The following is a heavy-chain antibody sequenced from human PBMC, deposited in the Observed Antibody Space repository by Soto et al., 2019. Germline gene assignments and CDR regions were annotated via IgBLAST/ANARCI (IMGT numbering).Heavy chain of an antibody. D-gene: IGHD3-3*01. CDR3: AKRPERITIFGGVIIPASDLFVP. CDR1: GFTFSSYA. J-gene: IGHJ5*02. CDR2: ISGSGGST. Sequence: PGGSLRLSCAASGFTFSSYAMSWVRQAPGKGLEWVSAISGSGGSTYYADSVKGRFTISRDNSKNTLYLQMNSLRAEDTAVYYCAKRPERITIFGGVIIPASDLFVPWGQGALVTVSA. V-gene: IGHV3-23*01.